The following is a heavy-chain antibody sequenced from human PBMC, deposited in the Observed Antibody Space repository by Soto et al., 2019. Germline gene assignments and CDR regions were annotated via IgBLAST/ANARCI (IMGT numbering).Heavy chain of an antibody. J-gene: IGHJ6*02. V-gene: IGHV3-33*01. Sequence: GGSMKLSSAASGVTFSSYGMHWVRQAPGKGLEWVAVIWYDGSNKYYADSVKGRFTISRDNSKNTLYLQMNSQRAEDTAVYYCAREEGYCSSTSCHYYYYYGMDVWGQGTTVTVSS. D-gene: IGHD2-2*01. CDR1: GVTFSSYG. CDR3: AREEGYCSSTSCHYYYYYGMDV. CDR2: IWYDGSNK.